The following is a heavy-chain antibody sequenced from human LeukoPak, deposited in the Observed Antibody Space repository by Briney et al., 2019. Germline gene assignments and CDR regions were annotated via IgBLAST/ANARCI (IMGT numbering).Heavy chain of an antibody. CDR1: GYTFTGYY. J-gene: IGHJ6*02. CDR3: ARDPNADYGMDV. Sequence: ASVKVSCKASGYTFTGYYMHWVRQAPGQGLEWMGRINPNSGGTNYAQKFQGRVTMTRDTSISTAYMELSRLRSEDTAVYYCARDPNADYGMDVWGQGTTVTVSS. V-gene: IGHV1-2*06. CDR2: INPNSGGT. D-gene: IGHD2-8*01.